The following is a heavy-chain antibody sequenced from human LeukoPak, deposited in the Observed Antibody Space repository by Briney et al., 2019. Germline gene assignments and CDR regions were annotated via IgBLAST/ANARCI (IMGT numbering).Heavy chain of an antibody. CDR3: ARHPGGYSSGWFPLRLDY. CDR1: GGSISSYY. D-gene: IGHD6-19*01. Sequence: SETLSLTCTVSGGSISSYYWGWIRQPPGKGLEWIGSIYYSGSTYYNPSLKSRVTISVDTSKNQFSLKLSSVTAADTAVYYCARHPGGYSSGWFPLRLDYWGQGTLVTVSS. V-gene: IGHV4-39*01. J-gene: IGHJ4*02. CDR2: IYYSGST.